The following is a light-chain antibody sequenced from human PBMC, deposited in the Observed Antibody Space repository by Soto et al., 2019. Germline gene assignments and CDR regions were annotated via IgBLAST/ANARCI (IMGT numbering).Light chain of an antibody. CDR1: QSISSW. J-gene: IGKJ1*01. CDR3: QQYNSYRT. CDR2: DAS. V-gene: IGKV1-5*01. Sequence: DIQMTQSPSTLSASVGDRVTITCRASQSISSWLAWYQQKPGKAPKLLIYDASSLESGVPPRFSGSGSGTEFTLTISSLQPDDFATYCWQQYNSYRTFGQGTKVEIK.